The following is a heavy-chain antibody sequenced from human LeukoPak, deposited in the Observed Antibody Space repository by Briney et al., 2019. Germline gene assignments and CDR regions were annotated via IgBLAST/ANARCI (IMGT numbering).Heavy chain of an antibody. Sequence: PGGSLRLSCAASGFTFSSYAMSWVRQAPGKGLAWVSAISISGDNTYYADSVKGRFTISRDNFKNTLYLQMNSLRAEDTAVYYCAKGGGVTANDYWGPGTLVTVSS. CDR1: GFTFSSYA. D-gene: IGHD3-16*01. V-gene: IGHV3-23*01. CDR2: ISISGDNT. J-gene: IGHJ4*02. CDR3: AKGGGVTANDY.